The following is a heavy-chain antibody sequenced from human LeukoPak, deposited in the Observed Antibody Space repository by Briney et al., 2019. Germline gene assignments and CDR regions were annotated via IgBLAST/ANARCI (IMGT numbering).Heavy chain of an antibody. CDR2: INQDGSVK. J-gene: IGHJ4*02. V-gene: IGHV3-7*01. Sequence: GGSLRLSCAASRFSFSNYWMSWVRQTPGKGLEWVANINQDGSVKYYVDSVKGRFTISRDNAKNSLYLQVNSLRAEDTAVYYCARIGYISSSFDYWGQGTLVTVSS. D-gene: IGHD6-6*01. CDR3: ARIGYISSSFDY. CDR1: RFSFSNYW.